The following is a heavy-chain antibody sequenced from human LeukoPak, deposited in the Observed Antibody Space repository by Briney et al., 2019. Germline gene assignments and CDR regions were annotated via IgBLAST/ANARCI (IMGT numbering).Heavy chain of an antibody. D-gene: IGHD3-10*01. J-gene: IGHJ3*02. V-gene: IGHV5-51*01. CDR1: GYSFTNYW. Sequence: GESLKISCKGSGYSFTNYWIGWVRQMPGKGLEWMGIIYPGDSDTRYSPSFQGQVTISGDKSISTAYLHWSSLKASNTAMYYCARAYGSGSYNAFDIWGQGTMVTVSS. CDR2: IYPGDSDT. CDR3: ARAYGSGSYNAFDI.